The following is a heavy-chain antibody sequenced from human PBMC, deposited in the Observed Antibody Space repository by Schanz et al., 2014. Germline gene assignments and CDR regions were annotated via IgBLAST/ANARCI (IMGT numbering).Heavy chain of an antibody. CDR3: AKAKSGAHGAFDI. D-gene: IGHD3-10*01. CDR1: GVTFSSYA. V-gene: IGHV3-23*04. CDR2: ISGSGAST. Sequence: VQLVESGGGLVQPGGSLRLSCSASGVTFSSYAMSWVRQASGKGLEWVSAISGSGASTYYADSVKGRFTISRDNSKNTLYLQMNSLRAEDTAVYYCAKAKSGAHGAFDIWGQGTMVTVSS. J-gene: IGHJ3*02.